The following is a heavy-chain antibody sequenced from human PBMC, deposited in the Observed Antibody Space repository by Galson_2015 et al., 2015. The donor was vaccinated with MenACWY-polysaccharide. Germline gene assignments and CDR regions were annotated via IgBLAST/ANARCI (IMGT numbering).Heavy chain of an antibody. Sequence: SLRISCEASGVPFSDARLSWARQAPGKGLEWVGRIRSKVDGGPTDYAAPVKGRLPISRADSKHTLFLQMHNLHTEDTDVYYCGSGAGRSDFDYWGQGTLVTVSS. J-gene: IGHJ4*02. CDR2: IRSKVDGGPT. CDR3: GSGAGRSDFDY. V-gene: IGHV3-15*01. CDR1: GVPFSDAR.